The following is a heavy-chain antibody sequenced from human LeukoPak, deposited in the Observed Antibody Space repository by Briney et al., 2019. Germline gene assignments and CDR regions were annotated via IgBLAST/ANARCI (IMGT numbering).Heavy chain of an antibody. CDR3: SSGYDAYYFDY. CDR1: GFTFSSYE. J-gene: IGHJ4*02. D-gene: IGHD5-12*01. V-gene: IGHV3-48*03. CDR2: ISSSGSTI. Sequence: GGSLRLSRAASGFTFSSYEMNWVRQAPGKGLEWVSYISSSGSTIYYADSVKGRFTISRDNAKNSLYLQMNSLRAEDTAVYYCSSGYDAYYFDYWGQGTLVTVSS.